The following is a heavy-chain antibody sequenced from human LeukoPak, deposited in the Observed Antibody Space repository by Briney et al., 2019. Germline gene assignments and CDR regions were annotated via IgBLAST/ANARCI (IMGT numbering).Heavy chain of an antibody. CDR1: GYSITNYA. CDR3: ATGGGYRFAY. J-gene: IGHJ4*02. V-gene: IGHV7-4-1*02. Sequence: ASVKVSCKASGYSITNYAILWVRQAPGQGLEWMGWINTNSEKSTYAPGFTGRYVFSLDSSVNTAYLQISSLKAEDTALYYCATGGGYRFAYWGQGTLVTVSS. CDR2: INTNSEKS. D-gene: IGHD6-25*01.